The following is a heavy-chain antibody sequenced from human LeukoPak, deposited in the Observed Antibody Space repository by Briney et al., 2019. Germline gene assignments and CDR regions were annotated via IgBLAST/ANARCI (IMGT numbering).Heavy chain of an antibody. J-gene: IGHJ6*03. CDR3: AREADSSGFGPYYYYYYMDV. CDR2: IHNDGTMG. Sequence: GTSLRLSCVGSGFTFSRAGMQWVRQAPGKGLEWVAVIHNDGTMGQYADTVKGRFTISRDNAKNSLYLQMNSLRAEDTAVYYCAREADSSGFGPYYYYYYMDVWGKGTTVTVSS. CDR1: GFTFSRAG. D-gene: IGHD3-22*01. V-gene: IGHV3-33*01.